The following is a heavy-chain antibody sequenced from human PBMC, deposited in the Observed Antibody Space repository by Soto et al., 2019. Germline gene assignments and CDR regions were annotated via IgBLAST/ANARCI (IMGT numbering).Heavy chain of an antibody. J-gene: IGHJ4*02. V-gene: IGHV4-30-4*01. Sequence: TLSLTRSVSGASVRSGDYYWSCISQAPGKRMECFGYICSSGGSYYHPSRKVRLAISIDTSKNQFSLKLNSVTAADTAIYYCVGTGTTYDYWGRGTLVTVS. D-gene: IGHD4-17*01. CDR2: ICSSGGS. CDR1: GASVRSGDYY. CDR3: VGTGTTYDY.